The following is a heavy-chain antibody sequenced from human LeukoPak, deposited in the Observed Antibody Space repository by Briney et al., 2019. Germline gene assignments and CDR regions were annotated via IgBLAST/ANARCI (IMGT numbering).Heavy chain of an antibody. V-gene: IGHV1-2*02. Sequence: ASVKVSCKASGYTFTGYYMHWVRQAPGQGLEWMGWINPNSGGTNYAQKFQGRVTMTRDTSISTAYMELSRLRSDDTAVYYCARVVTRGIAAAGTFGYWGQGTLVTVSS. J-gene: IGHJ4*02. D-gene: IGHD6-13*01. CDR3: ARVVTRGIAAAGTFGY. CDR2: INPNSGGT. CDR1: GYTFTGYY.